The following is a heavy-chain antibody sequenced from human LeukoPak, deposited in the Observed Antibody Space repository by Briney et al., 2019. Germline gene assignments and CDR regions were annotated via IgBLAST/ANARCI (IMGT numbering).Heavy chain of an antibody. CDR1: GFIVSSNY. V-gene: IGHV3-53*05. D-gene: IGHD6-6*01. Sequence: GGSLRLSCAASGFIVSSNYMSWVRQAPGKGLEWVSVIYSGGSTYYADSVKGRFTISRDNSKNTLCVQMNSLRAEDTAVYYCAKPPPDEYSSSPYYFQHWGPGTLVTVSS. CDR2: IYSGGST. J-gene: IGHJ1*01. CDR3: AKPPPDEYSSSPYYFQH.